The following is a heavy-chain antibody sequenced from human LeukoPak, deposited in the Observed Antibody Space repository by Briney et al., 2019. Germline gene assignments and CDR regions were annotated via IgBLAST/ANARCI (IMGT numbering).Heavy chain of an antibody. D-gene: IGHD3-22*01. Sequence: SETLSLTCTVSGGSISSYYLSWIRQPPGKGLEWIGYIYYSGSTNYNPSLKSRVTISVDTSNNQFSLKLSSVTVADTTVYYCARAPYYYDSSGYYPFYYWGQGTLVTVSS. CDR1: GGSISSYY. CDR2: IYYSGST. J-gene: IGHJ4*02. CDR3: ARAPYYYDSSGYYPFYY. V-gene: IGHV4-59*01.